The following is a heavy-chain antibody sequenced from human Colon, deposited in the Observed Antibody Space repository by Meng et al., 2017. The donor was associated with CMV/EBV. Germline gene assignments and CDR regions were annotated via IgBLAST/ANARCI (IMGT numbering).Heavy chain of an antibody. CDR2: ITSNGGRT. D-gene: IGHD4-17*01. CDR1: EGVA. J-gene: IGHJ5*02. Sequence: EGVATSCVRRAPAKGVAWCARITSNGGRTEYASSVEGRFTIYRDNAKNSLFMHMNNLTTEDTVFYDCARGFIGDNDYGALQDWFDPWGQGTLVTVSS. CDR3: ARGFIGDNDYGALQDWFDP. V-gene: IGHV3-20*01.